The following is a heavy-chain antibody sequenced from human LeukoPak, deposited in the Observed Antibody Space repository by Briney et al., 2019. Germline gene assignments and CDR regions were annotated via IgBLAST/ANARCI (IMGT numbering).Heavy chain of an antibody. CDR2: ISAYNGDT. CDR1: DYTFTRYG. J-gene: IGHJ4*02. V-gene: IGHV1-18*01. CDR3: ARGKQWLAPDY. D-gene: IGHD6-19*01. Sequence: GASVKVSCKASDYTFTRYGISWVRQAPGQGLEWMGWISAYNGDTNYAQELQGRVTMTTDTSTNTAYMELRSLRSDDTAVYYCARGKQWLAPDYWGQGTLVTVSS.